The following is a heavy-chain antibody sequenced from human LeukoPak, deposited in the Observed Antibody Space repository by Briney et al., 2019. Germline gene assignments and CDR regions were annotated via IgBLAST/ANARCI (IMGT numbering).Heavy chain of an antibody. D-gene: IGHD6-13*01. Sequence: PGRSLRLSCAASGFSVSSYGMNWVRHAPGKGLEWVSVISTSSTYIYYADSVKGRFTISRDNAKNSLYLQMNSLRAEDTAVYYCARVSTAASLAIDSWGQGTLVTVST. CDR2: ISTSSTYI. V-gene: IGHV3-21*06. J-gene: IGHJ4*02. CDR3: ARVSTAASLAIDS. CDR1: GFSVSSYG.